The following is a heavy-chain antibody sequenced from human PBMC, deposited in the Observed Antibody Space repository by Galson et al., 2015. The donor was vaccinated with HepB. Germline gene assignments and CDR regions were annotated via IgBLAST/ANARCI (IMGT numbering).Heavy chain of an antibody. V-gene: IGHV3-7*03. J-gene: IGHJ4*02. CDR3: ARQWLAFDF. D-gene: IGHD6-19*01. Sequence: SLRLSCAVSGITFSSYWMSWVRQAPGKGLEWVASINEDGSEKYYVDSVKGRFTISRDNAKKSLFLQVNGLRADDTAIYYCARQWLAFDFWGQGTLVTVSS. CDR1: GITFSSYW. CDR2: INEDGSEK.